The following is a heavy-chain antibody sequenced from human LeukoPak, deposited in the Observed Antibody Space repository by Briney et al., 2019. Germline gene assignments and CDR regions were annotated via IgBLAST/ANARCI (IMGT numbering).Heavy chain of an antibody. J-gene: IGHJ6*02. V-gene: IGHV3-13*01. D-gene: IGHD2-2*01. CDR2: FHTAGDI. CDR3: ARGGCSSRSCYKRVNGLDV. CDR1: GFTFSNYD. Sequence: GGSLRLSCAASGFTFSNYDMHWVRQATGKGLEWVSAFHTAGDIHYSGSVKGRFATSRENAKNSFYLQMNNLRAGDTAVYYCARGGCSSRSCYKRVNGLDVWGQGTPVTVSS.